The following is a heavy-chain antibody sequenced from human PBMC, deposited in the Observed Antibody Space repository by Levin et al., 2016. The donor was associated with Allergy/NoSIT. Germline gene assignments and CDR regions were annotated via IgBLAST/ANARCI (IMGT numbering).Heavy chain of an antibody. CDR1: GFTFSTYA. CDR3: ARAPIHHNILTYYFDY. Sequence: GESLKISCAASGFTFSTYAMHWVRQAPGEGLEWVAAISYDGSNKFYVDSVKGRITISRDNSKNTLYLQMNSLRPEDTAVYFCARAPIHHNILTYYFDYWGQGTLVTVSS. CDR2: ISYDGSNK. J-gene: IGHJ4*02. D-gene: IGHD3-9*01. V-gene: IGHV3-30*04.